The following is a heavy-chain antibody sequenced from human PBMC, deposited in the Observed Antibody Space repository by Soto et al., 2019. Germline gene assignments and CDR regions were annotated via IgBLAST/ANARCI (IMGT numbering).Heavy chain of an antibody. D-gene: IGHD1-20*01. CDR1: GGSISSCDFY. J-gene: IGHJ6*02. Sequence: SETLSLTCTVSGGSISSCDFYWGWIRQPPGKGLEWIGYIHNSGNTYYNPSLKSRVTMSVDTSKNQFSLKLRSVTAADTAVFFCAREKYSVITRYYNYFGVDVWGQGNPVTVSS. V-gene: IGHV4-30-4*01. CDR2: IHNSGNT. CDR3: AREKYSVITRYYNYFGVDV.